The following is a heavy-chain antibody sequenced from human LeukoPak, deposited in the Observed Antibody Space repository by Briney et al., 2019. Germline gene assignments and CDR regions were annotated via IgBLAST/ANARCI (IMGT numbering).Heavy chain of an antibody. Sequence: SQTLSLTCTVSGGSISSGDYYWSWIRQPPGKGLEWIGYIYYSGSTYYNPSLKSRVTISVDTSKNQFSLKLSSVTAADTAVYYWASGLGVRGGYPNMASWGQETLVTVS. V-gene: IGHV4-30-4*01. CDR1: GGSISSGDYY. CDR3: ASGLGVRGGYPNMAS. J-gene: IGHJ4*02. D-gene: IGHD3-16*02. CDR2: IYYSGST.